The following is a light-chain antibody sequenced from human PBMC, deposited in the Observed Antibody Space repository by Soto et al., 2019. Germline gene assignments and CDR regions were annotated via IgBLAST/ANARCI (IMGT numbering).Light chain of an antibody. CDR3: QQYGSSPGT. Sequence: EIVLTQSPGTLSLSPGERATLSCRASQSVRDSYLAWYQQKPGQAPSLLIYDIFTRATGVPDRFIGSGSGTAFALTISTVEPEDFAMYFCQQYGSSPGTFGQGTKVEIK. CDR1: QSVRDSY. J-gene: IGKJ1*01. CDR2: DIF. V-gene: IGKV3-20*01.